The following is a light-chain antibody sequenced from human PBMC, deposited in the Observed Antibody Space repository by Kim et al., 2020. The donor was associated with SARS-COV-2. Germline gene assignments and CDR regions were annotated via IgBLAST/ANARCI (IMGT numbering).Light chain of an antibody. CDR3: QVWDSSSDHRV. Sequence: ARGKTARITCGGNNIGSKSVHGYQQKPGQAPVLVIYYDSDRPSGIPERFSGSNSGNTATLTISRVEAGDEADYYCQVWDSSSDHRVFGGGTKLTVL. V-gene: IGLV3-21*04. CDR1: NIGSKS. J-gene: IGLJ3*02. CDR2: YDS.